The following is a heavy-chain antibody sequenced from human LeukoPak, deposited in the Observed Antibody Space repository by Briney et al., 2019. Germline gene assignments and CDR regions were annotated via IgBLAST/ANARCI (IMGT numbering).Heavy chain of an antibody. CDR2: ISSSSSYI. J-gene: IGHJ3*02. CDR3: ARIYSSSSSRGAFDI. CDR1: GFTFSSYD. D-gene: IGHD6-6*01. V-gene: IGHV3-21*01. Sequence: GGSLRLSCAASGFTFSSYDMNWVRQAPGKGLEWVSSISSSSSYIYYADSVKGRFTISRDNAKNSLYLQMNSLRAEDTAVYYCARIYSSSSSRGAFDIWGQGTMVTVSS.